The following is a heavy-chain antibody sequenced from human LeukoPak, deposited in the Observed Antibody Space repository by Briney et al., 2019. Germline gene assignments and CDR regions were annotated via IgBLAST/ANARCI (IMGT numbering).Heavy chain of an antibody. Sequence: ASVKVSCKASGYTFTGYYMHWVRQAPGQGLELMGRINPNSGGTNYAQKFQGRVTMTRHTSISTAYMELSRLRSDDTAVYYCARGHYDILTGYLDYWGQGTLVTVSS. CDR1: GYTFTGYY. D-gene: IGHD3-9*01. CDR3: ARGHYDILTGYLDY. J-gene: IGHJ4*02. CDR2: INPNSGGT. V-gene: IGHV1-2*06.